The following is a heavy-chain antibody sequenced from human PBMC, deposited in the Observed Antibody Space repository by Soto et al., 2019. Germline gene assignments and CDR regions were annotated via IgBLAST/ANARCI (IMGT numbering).Heavy chain of an antibody. CDR2: ITSGSSVT. D-gene: IGHD1-26*01. CDR3: AKYTGTYRDH. V-gene: IGHV3-21*06. J-gene: IGHJ4*02. CDR1: GLSFTTYS. Sequence: AGGSLRLSCVASGLSFTTYSMSWVRQAPGRGLEWVSSITSGSSVTFYADSVKGRFSISRDNAKNSLYLQMNSLRAEDTAVYYCAKYTGTYRDHWGQGTLVTVSS.